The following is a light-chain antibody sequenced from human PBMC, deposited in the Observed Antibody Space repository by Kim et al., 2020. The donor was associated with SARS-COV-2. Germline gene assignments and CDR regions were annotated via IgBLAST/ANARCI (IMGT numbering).Light chain of an antibody. J-gene: IGLJ3*02. CDR2: GKH. CDR1: SLRNYY. CDR3: NSRDISGNHLV. Sequence: ELTQDPAVSVALGQTIRITCQGDSLRNYYVSWYQQKPGQAPVLVIHGKHNRPSGISDRFSGSSSGNTASLTITGAQAEDEADYYCNSRDISGNHLVFGG. V-gene: IGLV3-19*01.